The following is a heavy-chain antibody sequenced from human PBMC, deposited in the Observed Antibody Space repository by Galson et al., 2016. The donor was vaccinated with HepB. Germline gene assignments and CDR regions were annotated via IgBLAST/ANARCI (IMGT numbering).Heavy chain of an antibody. V-gene: IGHV4-34*01. CDR3: AGGVVAATNWFDP. D-gene: IGHD2-15*01. CDR1: GGSFNAYY. CDR2: VNHSGNT. J-gene: IGHJ5*02. Sequence: ETLSLTCGVHGGSFNAYYWSWIRQTPGKGLEWIGEVNHSGNTKYNPSLKSRVTISVDTSKNQFSLHLTSMTAADTAVYYCAGGVVAATNWFDPWGQGTLVTVPS.